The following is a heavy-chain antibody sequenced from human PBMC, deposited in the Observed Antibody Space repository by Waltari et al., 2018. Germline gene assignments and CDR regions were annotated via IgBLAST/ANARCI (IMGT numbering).Heavy chain of an antibody. D-gene: IGHD6-13*01. CDR1: GGSISSGSYY. V-gene: IGHV4-61*02. Sequence: QVQLQESGPGLVKPSQTLSLTCTVSGGSISSGSYYWSWIRQPAGKGLEWIGRIYTSGGTNSNPSLKSRVTISVDTSKNQFSLKLSSVTAADTAVYYCARSDSSSWYTFDYWGQGTLVTVSS. CDR2: IYTSGGT. J-gene: IGHJ4*02. CDR3: ARSDSSSWYTFDY.